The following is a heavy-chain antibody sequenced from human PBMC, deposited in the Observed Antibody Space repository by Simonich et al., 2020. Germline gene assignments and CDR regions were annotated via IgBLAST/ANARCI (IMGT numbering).Heavy chain of an antibody. D-gene: IGHD3-22*01. CDR2: ISGSGGST. J-gene: IGHJ3*02. CDR1: GFTFSSYA. Sequence: GGGLVQPGGSLRLSCAASGFTFSSYAMSWVRQAPGKGWEWVSAISGSGGSTYYADSMKGRFTISRDNSKNTLYLQMNSLRAEDTAVYYCAKDLGERITMIVVVIDAFDIWGQGTMVTVSS. CDR3: AKDLGERITMIVVVIDAFDI. V-gene: IGHV3-23*01.